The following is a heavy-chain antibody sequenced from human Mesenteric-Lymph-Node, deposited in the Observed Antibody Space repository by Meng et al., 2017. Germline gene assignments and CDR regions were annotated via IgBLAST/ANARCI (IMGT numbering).Heavy chain of an antibody. CDR3: ARCIAVAGNWFDP. J-gene: IGHJ5*02. CDR2: INAGNGNT. CDR1: GYTFTTYA. D-gene: IGHD6-19*01. Sequence: QVHLVQSGAVVKKPGASVKVSCKASGYTFTTYAIHWVRQAPGQRLEWMGWINAGNGNTRYSQKFQGRVSITRDTSASTAYMELSSLRSEDTAVYYCARCIAVAGNWFDPWGQGTLVTVSS. V-gene: IGHV1-3*01.